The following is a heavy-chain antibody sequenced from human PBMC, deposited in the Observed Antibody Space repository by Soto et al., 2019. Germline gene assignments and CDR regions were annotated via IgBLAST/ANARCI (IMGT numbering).Heavy chain of an antibody. CDR1: GFTFRSYG. Sequence: QPGGSLRLSCAASGFTFRSYGMHWVRQAPGKGLEWVAVISYDGSNKYYADSVKGRFTISRDNSKNTLYLQMNSLRAEDTAVYYCAKDPAMVTPPLYYFDYWGQGTLVTVSS. V-gene: IGHV3-30*18. J-gene: IGHJ4*02. CDR3: AKDPAMVTPPLYYFDY. D-gene: IGHD2-15*01. CDR2: ISYDGSNK.